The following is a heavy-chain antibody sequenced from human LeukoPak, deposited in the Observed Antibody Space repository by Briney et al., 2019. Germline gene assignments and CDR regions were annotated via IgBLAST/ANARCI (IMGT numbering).Heavy chain of an antibody. J-gene: IGHJ4*02. CDR2: ISDSGGRT. Sequence: GGSLRLSCAASGFTFSSYAMGWVRQAPGKGLEWVSGISDSGGRTYYADSVKGRFTISRDNSKNTVYLQMDSLRAEDTAVYYCAKGGIRVLTYYFDYWGQGTLVTVSS. CDR3: AKGGIRVLTYYFDY. D-gene: IGHD1-26*01. CDR1: GFTFSSYA. V-gene: IGHV3-23*01.